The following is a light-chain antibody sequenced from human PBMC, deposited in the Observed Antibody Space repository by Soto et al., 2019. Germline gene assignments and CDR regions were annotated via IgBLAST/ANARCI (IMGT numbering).Light chain of an antibody. CDR2: KES. CDR1: QSISSW. J-gene: IGKJ1*01. CDR3: QQYNVYRT. V-gene: IGKV1-5*03. Sequence: DIQMTQSPSTLSASVGDRVTITCRASQSISSWLAWYLQKPGKDPKLLIYKESSLESGAPSRFSGSGSGTEFTLTISSLQPDDFATYYCQQYNVYRTFGQGTKVDI.